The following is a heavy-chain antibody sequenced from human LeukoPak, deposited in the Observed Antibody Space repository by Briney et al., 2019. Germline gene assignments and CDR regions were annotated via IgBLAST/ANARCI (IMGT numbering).Heavy chain of an antibody. CDR2: IRYDGGNK. J-gene: IGHJ3*01. D-gene: IGHD2-15*01. Sequence: GGSLRLSCAASGFTFSSYGMHWVRQVPGKGLEWVAFIRYDGGNKYYADSVKSRFTISRDNSKNTLYLQMNSLRAEDTAVYYCAKDRVVSREPAAFDVWGQGTMVTVSS. CDR1: GFTFSSYG. CDR3: AKDRVVSREPAAFDV. V-gene: IGHV3-30*02.